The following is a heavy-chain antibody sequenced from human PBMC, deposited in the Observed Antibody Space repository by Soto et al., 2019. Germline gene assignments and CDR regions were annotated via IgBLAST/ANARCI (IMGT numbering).Heavy chain of an antibody. CDR2: IIPIFGTA. CDR3: ARALRAATIYWYFDL. Sequence: QVQLVQSGAEVKKPGSSVKVSCKASGGTFSSYAISWVRQAPGQGLEWMGEIIPIFGTANYAQKFQGRVTITADETTSKAYMELSSLRSEDTAVYYCARALRAATIYWYFDLWGRGTLVTVSS. J-gene: IGHJ2*01. CDR1: GGTFSSYA. V-gene: IGHV1-69*01. D-gene: IGHD3-9*01.